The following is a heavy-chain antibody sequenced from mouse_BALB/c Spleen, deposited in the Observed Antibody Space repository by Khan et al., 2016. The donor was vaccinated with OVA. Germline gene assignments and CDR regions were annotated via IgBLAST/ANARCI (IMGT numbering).Heavy chain of an antibody. Sequence: EVLLVESGGDLVKPEGSLKLSCAASGFTFSTYGMSWVRQTPDKRLEWVATISSGGSYTYYPDSVQGRFTISRDNAKNPLSLQMSSLKSEDTAMFYCARLAYYYDSEGFAYWGQGTLVTVSA. D-gene: IGHD1-1*01. J-gene: IGHJ3*01. CDR1: GFTFSTYG. CDR3: ARLAYYYDSEGFAY. CDR2: ISSGGSYT. V-gene: IGHV5-6*01.